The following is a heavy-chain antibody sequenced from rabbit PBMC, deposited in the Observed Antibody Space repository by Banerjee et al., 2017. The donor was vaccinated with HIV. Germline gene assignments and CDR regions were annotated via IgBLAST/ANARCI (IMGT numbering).Heavy chain of an antibody. CDR2: IYAGSTGSI. V-gene: IGHV1S45*01. Sequence: EESGGDLVKPEGSLTLTCTASGFSFSSSYWICWVRQAPGKGLEWIACIYAGSTGSIYYASWAKGRFTISKTSSTTVTLQMTSLTAADTATYFCARDYTYGDAAYAYASTRLDLWGQGTLV. D-gene: IGHD6-1*01. CDR3: ARDYTYGDAAYAYASTRLDL. J-gene: IGHJ3*01. CDR1: GFSFSSSYW.